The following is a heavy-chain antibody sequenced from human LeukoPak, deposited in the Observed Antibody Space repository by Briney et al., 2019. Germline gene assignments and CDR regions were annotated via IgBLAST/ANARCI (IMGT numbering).Heavy chain of an antibody. CDR1: GYTFTTYW. CDR3: IRDSSSSFDY. CDR2: INSDGSNT. J-gene: IGHJ4*02. V-gene: IGHV3-74*01. Sequence: GGSLRLSCAASGYTFTTYWIHWVRQAPGKGLVWVSLINSDGSNTGYADSVKGRFTISRDNAKNMVYLQMNSLRAEDTAVYYCIRDSSSSFDYWGQGTQVTVSS. D-gene: IGHD6-13*01.